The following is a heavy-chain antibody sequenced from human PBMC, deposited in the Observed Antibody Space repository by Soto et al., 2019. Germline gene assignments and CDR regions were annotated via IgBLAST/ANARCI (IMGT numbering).Heavy chain of an antibody. CDR2: ISTYNGDT. D-gene: IGHD5-12*01. Sequence: ASVKVSCKASGYTFTRSGISWVRQAPGQGLEWMGWISTYNGDTNYAQTFQGRVTMTTDTSTSTVHMEVKSLRSDDTAVYYCAREGVAPYYYYGMDVWGQGTPVTVSS. CDR3: AREGVAPYYYYGMDV. J-gene: IGHJ6*02. CDR1: GYTFTRSG. V-gene: IGHV1-18*01.